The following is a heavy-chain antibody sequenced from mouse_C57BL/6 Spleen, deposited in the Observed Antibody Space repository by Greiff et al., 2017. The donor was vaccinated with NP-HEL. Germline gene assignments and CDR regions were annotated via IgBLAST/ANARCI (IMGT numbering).Heavy chain of an antibody. V-gene: IGHV14-2*01. CDR1: GFNIKDYY. CDR2: IDPEGGET. J-gene: IGHJ2*01. Sequence: VQLKESGAELVKPGASVKLSCTASGFNIKDYYMHWVKQRTEQGLEWIGRIDPEGGETKYDPKFQGKATITADTSSNTAYLQLISRTSEDTAVYYCARADYYDSSKNYFDYWGQGTTLTVSS. D-gene: IGHD1-1*01. CDR3: ARADYYDSSKNYFDY.